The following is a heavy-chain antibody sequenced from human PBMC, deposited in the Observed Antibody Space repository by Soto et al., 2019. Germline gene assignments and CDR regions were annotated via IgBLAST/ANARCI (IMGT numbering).Heavy chain of an antibody. J-gene: IGHJ4*02. CDR2: ISGSGGTT. Sequence: EVQLLESGGGLVQPGGSLRISCLASGFTFSSNSMSWVRQAPGKGLEWGAAISGSGGTTFHADSVKGRFAVSRDNSNSSLYLEMDSLSAEDTAVYYCAKQRADFGSGSDTFFLDNWGRGTLVTVSS. CDR3: AKQRADFGSGSDTFFLDN. V-gene: IGHV3-23*01. CDR1: GFTFSSNS. D-gene: IGHD3-10*01.